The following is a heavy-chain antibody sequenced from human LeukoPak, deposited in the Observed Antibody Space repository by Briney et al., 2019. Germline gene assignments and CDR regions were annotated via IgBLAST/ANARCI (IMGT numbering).Heavy chain of an antibody. D-gene: IGHD3-10*01. Sequence: GEPLRSSCKGSGYSFTTYWISWVRQMPGKGLEWMGRIDPSDSYTKYTPSFQGLVTLSADKSISTAYLQWSSLVASDTAMYYCARLNYYGSGSYSHDYWGQGALVTLSS. CDR3: ARLNYYGSGSYSHDY. CDR2: IDPSDSYT. V-gene: IGHV5-10-1*01. J-gene: IGHJ4*02. CDR1: GYSFTTYW.